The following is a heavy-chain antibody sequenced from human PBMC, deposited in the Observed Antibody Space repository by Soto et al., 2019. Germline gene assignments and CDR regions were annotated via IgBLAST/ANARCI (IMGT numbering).Heavy chain of an antibody. CDR3: ARIRTGSSGWFVFDY. CDR2: IDWDDDK. Sequence: SGPTLVNPTQTLTLTCTFSGFSLSTNGMRVSWIRQPPGKALEWLARIDWDDDKFYNTSLKSRLTISKDTSKNQVVLTMTNVDPVDTATYYCARIRTGSSGWFVFDYWGHGTLVTVSS. D-gene: IGHD6-19*01. V-gene: IGHV2-70*04. J-gene: IGHJ4*01. CDR1: GFSLSTNGMR.